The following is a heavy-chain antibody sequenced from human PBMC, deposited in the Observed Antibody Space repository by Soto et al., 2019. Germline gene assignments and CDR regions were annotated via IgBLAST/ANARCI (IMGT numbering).Heavy chain of an antibody. CDR3: ARDLSGTGLDV. V-gene: IGHV4-4*07. CDR1: GASVGSFY. CDR2: VYSTGGV. J-gene: IGHJ6*02. Sequence: QVRLHESGPGLVKPSETLSLTCNVSGASVGSFYWSWIRQSAGKGLEWIGRVYSTGGVAYNPALEGRVTISLDRSNNHFSLEIKSVTAADTAVYFCARDLSGTGLDVWGRGTTVSVSS. D-gene: IGHD1-26*01.